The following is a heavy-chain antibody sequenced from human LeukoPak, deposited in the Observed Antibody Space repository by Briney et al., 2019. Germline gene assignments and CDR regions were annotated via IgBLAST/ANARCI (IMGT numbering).Heavy chain of an antibody. J-gene: IGHJ4*02. CDR2: IIPIFGTA. V-gene: IGHV1-69*01. CDR3: ARGLSGWYLESYFDY. Sequence: ASVKVSCKASGGTFSSYAISRVRQAPGQGLEWMGGIIPIFGTANYAQKFQGRVTITADESTSTAYMELSSLRSEDTAVYYCARGLSGWYLESYFDYWGQGTLVTVSS. D-gene: IGHD6-19*01. CDR1: GGTFSSYA.